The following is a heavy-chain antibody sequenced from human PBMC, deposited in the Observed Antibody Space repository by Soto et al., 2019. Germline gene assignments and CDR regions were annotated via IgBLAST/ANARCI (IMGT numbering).Heavy chain of an antibody. V-gene: IGHV3-21*01. CDR3: ARKDCSNGLCPFDY. J-gene: IGHJ4*02. Sequence: EVQLVESGGGLVKPGGSLRLSCAASGFNFRTYIMNWVRQAPGKGLEWVSAISPSSTYINSADSVKGRFTISRDDATNSVFLQMNSLRAEDTAVYYCARKDCSNGLCPFDYWGEGTVVTVSS. CDR2: ISPSSTYI. CDR1: GFNFRTYI. D-gene: IGHD2-8*01.